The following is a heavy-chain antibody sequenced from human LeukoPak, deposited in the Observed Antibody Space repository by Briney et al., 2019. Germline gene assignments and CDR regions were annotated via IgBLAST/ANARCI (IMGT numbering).Heavy chain of an antibody. CDR3: ATLGSYRSSSTAYWYFDL. D-gene: IGHD2-2*01. CDR2: ISSSSYI. CDR1: GFTLSNYS. V-gene: IGHV3-21*01. J-gene: IGHJ2*01. Sequence: TGGSLRLSCAASGFTLSNYSMSWVRQAPGKGLEWVSSISSSSYIYYADSAKGRFTISRDNAKNSLYLQMNSLRAEDTAVYYCATLGSYRSSSTAYWYFDLWGCGTLVTVSS.